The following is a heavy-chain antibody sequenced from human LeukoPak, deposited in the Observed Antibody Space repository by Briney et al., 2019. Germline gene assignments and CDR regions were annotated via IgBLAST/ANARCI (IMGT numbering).Heavy chain of an antibody. CDR2: IYYSGST. V-gene: IGHV4-39*02. Sequence: PSETLSLTCTVSGGSISSSSYYWGWIRQPPGKGLEWIGSIYYSGSTYYNPSLKSRVTISVDTSKNQFSLKLSSVTAADTAVYYCARDTTGTINRKNNWFDPWGQGTLVTVSS. CDR3: ARDTTGTINRKNNWFDP. D-gene: IGHD1-1*01. CDR1: GGSISSSSYY. J-gene: IGHJ5*02.